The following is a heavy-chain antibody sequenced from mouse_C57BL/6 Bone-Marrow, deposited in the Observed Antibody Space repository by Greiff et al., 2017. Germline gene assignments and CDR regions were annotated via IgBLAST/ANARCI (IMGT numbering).Heavy chain of an antibody. D-gene: IGHD1-1*02. J-gene: IGHJ4*01. Sequence: EVQLQQSGPVLVKPGASVKMSCKASGYTFTDYYMNWVKQSHGKSLEWIGVINPYNGGTSYNQKFKGKATLTVDKSSSTAYMELDNLTSEDSAVYYCAEWSCAMDYWGRGTSITVSA. CDR3: AEWSCAMDY. CDR2: INPYNGGT. CDR1: GYTFTDYY. V-gene: IGHV1-19*01.